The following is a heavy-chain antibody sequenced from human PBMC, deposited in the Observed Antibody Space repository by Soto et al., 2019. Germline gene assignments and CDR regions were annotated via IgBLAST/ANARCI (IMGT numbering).Heavy chain of an antibody. Sequence: PSETLSLTCTVSGGSISSGGYYWSWIRQHPGKGLEWIGYIYYSGSTYYNPSLKSRVTISVDTSKNQFSLKLSSVTAAATAVYYCATEQGGGLLVLIYSFHIWRQGTMVTVSS. CDR3: ATEQGGGLLVLIYSFHI. CDR2: IYYSGST. J-gene: IGHJ3*02. CDR1: GGSISSGGYY. D-gene: IGHD1-26*01. V-gene: IGHV4-31*03.